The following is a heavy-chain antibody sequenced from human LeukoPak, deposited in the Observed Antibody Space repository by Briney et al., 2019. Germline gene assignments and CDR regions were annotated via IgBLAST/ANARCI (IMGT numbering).Heavy chain of an antibody. J-gene: IGHJ4*02. CDR3: AKDQPRAYFDY. CDR2: VRSDGSTK. CDR1: GFTFSSYG. D-gene: IGHD2-2*01. Sequence: GGSLRLSCAASGFTFSSYGMHWVRQAPGKGLEWVAFVRSDGSTKYYADSVKDRFTISRDNSKNTMYLQMNSLRADDTAVFYCAKDQPRAYFDYWGQGTLVTVSS. V-gene: IGHV3-30*02.